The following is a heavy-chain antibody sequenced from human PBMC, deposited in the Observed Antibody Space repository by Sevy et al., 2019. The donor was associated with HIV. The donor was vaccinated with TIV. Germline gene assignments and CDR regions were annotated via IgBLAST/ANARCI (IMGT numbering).Heavy chain of an antibody. D-gene: IGHD4-4*01. CDR2: FYWDDDQ. CDR1: GFSLSTSEVG. Sequence: SGPTLVKPTQTLTLTCTFSGFSLSTSEVGVGWIRQPPGKALEWLALFYWDDDQRYSPSLKSRLTITKDTSKNQVVLTMTNMDPLDTATYYCALSDVGGCNNYCTNWFDPWGQGTLVTVSS. CDR3: ALSDVGGCNNYCTNWFDP. V-gene: IGHV2-5*02. J-gene: IGHJ5*02.